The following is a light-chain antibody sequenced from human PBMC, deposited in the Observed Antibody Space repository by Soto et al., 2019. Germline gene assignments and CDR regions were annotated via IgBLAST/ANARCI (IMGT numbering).Light chain of an antibody. J-gene: IGKJ1*01. CDR1: QGISSA. Sequence: QMTHSTSTLSASVGDRVTITCRASQGISSALAWYQQKPGKAPKLLIYDASSLESGVPSRFSGSGSGTDFTLTISSLQPEDFATYYCQQFNNYPPPFGQRTKVDIK. CDR3: QQFNNYPPP. V-gene: IGKV1D-13*01. CDR2: DAS.